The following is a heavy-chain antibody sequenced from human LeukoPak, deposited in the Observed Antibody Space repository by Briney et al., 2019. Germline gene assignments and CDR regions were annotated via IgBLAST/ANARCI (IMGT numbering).Heavy chain of an antibody. CDR2: INPNSGGT. J-gene: IGHJ4*02. D-gene: IGHD5-24*01. CDR3: ARDRDGYRSKLSGFDY. V-gene: IGHV1-2*06. Sequence: ASVKVSCKASGYTFTSYGISWVRQAPGQGLEWMGRINPNSGGTNYAQKFQGRVTMTRDTSISTAYMELSRLRSDDTAVYYCARDRDGYRSKLSGFDYWGQGTLVTVSS. CDR1: GYTFTSYG.